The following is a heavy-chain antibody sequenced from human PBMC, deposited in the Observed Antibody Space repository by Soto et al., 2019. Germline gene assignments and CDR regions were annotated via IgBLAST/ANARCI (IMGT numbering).Heavy chain of an antibody. V-gene: IGHV3-30*18. CDR1: GFAFSTYG. D-gene: IGHD6-19*01. CDR2: ISYDGTDK. CDR3: AKDFGAWSDS. Sequence: QVHLVESGGGVVQPGRSLTISCVGSGFAFSTYGMHWVRQAPAKGLEWVALISYDGTDKYYADSVKGRFSISRDNSKRTLSLQMDSLRPEDTAVYYCAKDFGAWSDSWGQGTLVNVSS. J-gene: IGHJ5*02.